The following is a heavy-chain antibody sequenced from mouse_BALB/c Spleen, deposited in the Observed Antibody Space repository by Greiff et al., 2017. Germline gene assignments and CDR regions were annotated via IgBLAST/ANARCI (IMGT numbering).Heavy chain of an antibody. CDR3: MTNWAY. Sequence: DVQLQESGGGLVQPGGSMKLSCVASGFTFSNYWMNWVRQSPEKGLEWVAEIRLKSNNYATHYAESVKGRFTISRDDSKSSVYLQMNNLRAEDTGIYYCMTNWAYWGQGTLVTVSA. D-gene: IGHD4-1*01. J-gene: IGHJ3*01. CDR2: IRLKSNNYAT. V-gene: IGHV6-6*02. CDR1: GFTFSNYW.